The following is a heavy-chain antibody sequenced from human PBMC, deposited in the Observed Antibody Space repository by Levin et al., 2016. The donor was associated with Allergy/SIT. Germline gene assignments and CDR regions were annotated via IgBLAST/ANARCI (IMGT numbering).Heavy chain of an antibody. CDR3: AKGMDYEFWSGSSYYFYMDV. CDR2: ISGSGDST. D-gene: IGHD3-3*01. J-gene: IGHJ6*03. V-gene: IGHV3-23*01. Sequence: GESLKISCAAFGFTFNSYVMSWVRQAPGKGLEWVSAISGSGDSTYYADSVKGRFTLSRDTPKGTLHLQMSSLRVEDTAVYYCAKGMDYEFWSGSSYYFYMDVWGKGTTVTVSS. CDR1: GFTFNSYV.